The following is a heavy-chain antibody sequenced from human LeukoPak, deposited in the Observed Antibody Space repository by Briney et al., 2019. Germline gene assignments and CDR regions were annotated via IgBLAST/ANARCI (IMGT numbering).Heavy chain of an antibody. CDR3: VRVGGGDTRADTLDL. J-gene: IGHJ3*01. CDR2: TGAAGGHI. V-gene: IGHV3-21*01. CDR1: AFTFTAYS. D-gene: IGHD3-16*01. Sequence: PGGSLRLSCAASAFTFTAYSMNWVRQAPGEGLEWVSSTGAAGGHIYYTDSMKGRFTISRDNAKSSLFLQMNSLGAEDTGIYYCVRVGGGDTRADTLDLWGQGTMVTVSS.